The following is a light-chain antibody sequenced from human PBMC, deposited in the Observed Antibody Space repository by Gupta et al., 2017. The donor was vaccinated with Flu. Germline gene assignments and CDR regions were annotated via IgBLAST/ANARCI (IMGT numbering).Light chain of an antibody. V-gene: IGKV1-5*03. CDR2: KAS. Sequence: DIQMTQSPSTLSASVGDRVTITCRASQSISSWLAWYQQKPGKAPKLLIYKASSLESGVPSRFSGSGSGTEFTLSISSRQSDDFATYYCQQYNNYSPYTFGQGTKMEIK. CDR1: QSISSW. J-gene: IGKJ2*01. CDR3: QQYNNYSPYT.